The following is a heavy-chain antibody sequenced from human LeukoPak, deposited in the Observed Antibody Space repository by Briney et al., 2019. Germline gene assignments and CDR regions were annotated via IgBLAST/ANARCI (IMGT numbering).Heavy chain of an antibody. CDR3: ARGDLIWFGELLPFDY. CDR2: MNPNSGNT. V-gene: IGHV1-8*01. Sequence: ASVTVSFKASGYSFTSYDINWLRQATGQGLEWMGWMNPNSGNTGYAQKFQGRVTMTRNTSISTAYMELSSLRSEDTAVYCCARGDLIWFGELLPFDYWGQGTLVTVSS. J-gene: IGHJ4*02. CDR1: GYSFTSYD. D-gene: IGHD3-10*01.